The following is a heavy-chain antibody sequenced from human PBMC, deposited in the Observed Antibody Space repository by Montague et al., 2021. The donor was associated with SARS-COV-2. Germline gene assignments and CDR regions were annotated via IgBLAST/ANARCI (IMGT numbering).Heavy chain of an antibody. CDR1: GGSISTYP. J-gene: IGHJ4*02. CDR3: ARGSGHYYSPFDN. Sequence: SETLSLTCTVSGGSISTYPWSWIRQPAGKALEWMGRIHSNGDTTYNPSPKSRVTMSVDTSKNQFSLKMTSVTAADTAMYYCARGSGHYYSPFDNWGQGNLVTVSS. V-gene: IGHV4-4*07. D-gene: IGHD2-15*01. CDR2: IHSNGDT.